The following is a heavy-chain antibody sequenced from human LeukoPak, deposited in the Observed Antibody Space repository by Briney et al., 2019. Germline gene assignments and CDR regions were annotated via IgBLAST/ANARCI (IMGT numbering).Heavy chain of an antibody. D-gene: IGHD4-11*01. CDR2: ISWNSGTV. J-gene: IGHJ3*01. CDR1: GFTFDDYA. V-gene: IGHV3-9*01. Sequence: GGSLRLSCTASGFTFDDYAMHWVRQGPGKGLEWLSGISWNSGTVAYAESVKGRFTISRDNAKNSLYLQMNSLRAEDTALYYCAKDDYWGQGTMVTVSS. CDR3: AKDDY.